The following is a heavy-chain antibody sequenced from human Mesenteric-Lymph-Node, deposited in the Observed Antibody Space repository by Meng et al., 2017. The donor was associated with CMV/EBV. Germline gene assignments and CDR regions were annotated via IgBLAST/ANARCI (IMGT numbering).Heavy chain of an antibody. CDR3: AKELPRYWSGIFDD. CDR1: GFTCSCHG. V-gene: IGHV3-30*02. Sequence: ASGFTCSCHGMHWVRQAPGKGLEWVAFMPHDGSGESYADSVRGRFSVSRDNSENTLFLQMNSLRAGDTAVYYCAKELPRYWSGIFDDWGQGTLVTVPQ. D-gene: IGHD1-1*01. J-gene: IGHJ4*02. CDR2: MPHDGSGE.